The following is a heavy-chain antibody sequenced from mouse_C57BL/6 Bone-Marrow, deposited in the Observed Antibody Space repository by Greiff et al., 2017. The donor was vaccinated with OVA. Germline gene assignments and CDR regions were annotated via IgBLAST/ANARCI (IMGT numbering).Heavy chain of an antibody. CDR3: ARFPYYGSSLYWYFDV. V-gene: IGHV1-54*01. Sequence: VQLQQSGAVLVRPGTSVKVSCKASGYAFTNYLIEWVKQRPGQGLEWIGVINPGSGGTNYNEKFKGKATLTADKSSSTAYMQLSSLTSEDSAVYFCARFPYYGSSLYWYFDVWGTGTTVTVSS. CDR2: INPGSGGT. J-gene: IGHJ1*03. CDR1: GYAFTNYL. D-gene: IGHD1-1*01.